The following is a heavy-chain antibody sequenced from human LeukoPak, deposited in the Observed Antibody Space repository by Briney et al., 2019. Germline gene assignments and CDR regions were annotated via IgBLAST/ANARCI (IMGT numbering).Heavy chain of an antibody. J-gene: IGHJ4*02. CDR2: ISYDGSNK. V-gene: IGHV3-30*18. CDR3: AKAGSDDCFDY. Sequence: GGSLRLSCAASGFTFSSYGMHWVRQAPGKGLGWVAVISYDGSNKYYADSVKGRFTISRDNSKNTLYLQMNSLRAEDTAVYYCAKAGSDDCFDYWGQGTLVTVSS. CDR1: GFTFSSYG. D-gene: IGHD1-1*01.